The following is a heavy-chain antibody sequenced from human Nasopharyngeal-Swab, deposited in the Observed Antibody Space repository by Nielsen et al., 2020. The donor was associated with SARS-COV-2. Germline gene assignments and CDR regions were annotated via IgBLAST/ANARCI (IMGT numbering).Heavy chain of an antibody. CDR2: ISWNSGSI. Sequence: WIRQPPGKGLEWVSGISWNSGSIGYADSVEGRFTVSRDNAKNSLYLQMNSLRAEDTALYYCAKDSTGIAVAGTQPSAFDIWGQGTMVTVSS. J-gene: IGHJ3*02. V-gene: IGHV3-9*01. CDR3: AKDSTGIAVAGTQPSAFDI. D-gene: IGHD6-19*01.